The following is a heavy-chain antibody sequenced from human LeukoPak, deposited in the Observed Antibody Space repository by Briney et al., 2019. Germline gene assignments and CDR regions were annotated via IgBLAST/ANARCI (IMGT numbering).Heavy chain of an antibody. CDR3: VRNAAMAADV. D-gene: IGHD5-18*01. J-gene: IGHJ3*01. Sequence: GGSLRLFCAASGFTFCRYWMHGVRQAPGEGLVWVSRINSDGRSTTYADSVKGRFTITRDNAKNKLVLQMNSLRADDTAVYYCVRNAAMAADVWGQGTMVTVSS. V-gene: IGHV3-74*01. CDR1: GFTFCRYW. CDR2: INSDGRST.